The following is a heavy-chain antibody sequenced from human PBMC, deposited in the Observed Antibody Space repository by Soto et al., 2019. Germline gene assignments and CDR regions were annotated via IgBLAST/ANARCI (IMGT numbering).Heavy chain of an antibody. CDR3: ARDPYFGAIDY. D-gene: IGHD3-16*01. J-gene: IGHJ4*02. CDR2: FNPDGSVK. Sequence: EVQLVESGGGLVQPGGSLRLSCGASGLAFSTSWMAWVRQAPGKGLEWVAEFNPDGSVKTDVDAVRGRVTTSRDNAKNSVYLQMNSLRVEDTAIYYCARDPYFGAIDYWGRGPLVTVSP. CDR1: GLAFSTSW. V-gene: IGHV3-7*01.